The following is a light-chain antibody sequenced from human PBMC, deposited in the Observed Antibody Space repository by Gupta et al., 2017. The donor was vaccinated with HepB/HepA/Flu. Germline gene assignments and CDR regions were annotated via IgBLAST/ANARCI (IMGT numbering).Light chain of an antibody. Sequence: EIVMTQYTATLSASPGETATLSCRASQSVNSNIAWYKQKPGEAPRLLIYGASDRATGIPARSSGSGSWTEFTLTIRSLQSEEFSVFHCQQYNAWPLTFGQGTRLEIK. CDR2: GAS. CDR1: QSVNSN. J-gene: IGKJ5*01. CDR3: QQYNAWPLT. V-gene: IGKV3-15*01.